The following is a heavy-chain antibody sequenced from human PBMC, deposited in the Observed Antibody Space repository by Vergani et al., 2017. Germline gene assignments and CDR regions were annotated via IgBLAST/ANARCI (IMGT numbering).Heavy chain of an antibody. Sequence: LESGGGLVQPGGSIRLSCFGSGFTFSTFNMHWVRQIPGKGLEYISGISSDGKSTNYAKSVKGRFIVTRDNSKNSLHLQMGNLRVEDTGIYYCSKDEQYTAPWERGYFLVLGVWGQGTTVSVSS. CDR1: GFTFSTFN. J-gene: IGHJ6*02. CDR2: ISSDGKST. CDR3: SKDEQYTAPWERGYFLVLGV. D-gene: IGHD1-26*01. V-gene: IGHV3-64*01.